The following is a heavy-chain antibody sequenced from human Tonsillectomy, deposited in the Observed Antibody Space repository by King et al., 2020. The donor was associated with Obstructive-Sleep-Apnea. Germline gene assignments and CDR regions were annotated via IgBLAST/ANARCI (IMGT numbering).Heavy chain of an antibody. CDR3: ATYSGYDSPDIAYYYYYGMDV. CDR2: IYPGDSDT. J-gene: IGHJ6*02. V-gene: IGHV5-51*01. D-gene: IGHD5-12*01. Sequence: VQLVESGAEVKKPGESLKISCKGSGYNFTSYWIGWVRQMPGKGLEWMGIIYPGDSDTRYSPSFQGQVTISADKSISTAYLQWSSLKASDTAMYYCATYSGYDSPDIAYYYYYGMDVWGQGTTVTVSS. CDR1: GYNFTSYW.